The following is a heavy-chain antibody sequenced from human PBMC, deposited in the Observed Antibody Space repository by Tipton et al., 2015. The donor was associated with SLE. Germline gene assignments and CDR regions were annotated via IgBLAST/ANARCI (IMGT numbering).Heavy chain of an antibody. CDR3: ARRRPIFGVDISHEAFDI. Sequence: TLSLTCTVSGGSISSYYWSWIRQPPGKGLEWIGYIYYSGSTNYNPSLKSRVTISVDTSKNQFSLKLSSVTAADTAVYYCARRRPIFGVDISHEAFDIWGQGTMVTVSS. V-gene: IGHV4-59*01. D-gene: IGHD3-3*01. CDR2: IYYSGST. CDR1: GGSISSYY. J-gene: IGHJ3*02.